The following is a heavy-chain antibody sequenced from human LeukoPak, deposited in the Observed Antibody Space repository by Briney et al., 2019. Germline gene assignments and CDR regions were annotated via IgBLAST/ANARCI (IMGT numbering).Heavy chain of an antibody. V-gene: IGHV3-21*01. Sequence: GGSLRLSCAASGFTFSTFSMNWVRQTPGKGLEWVSAISGSGSDIYYADSVKGRFTISRDNPKRSLYLQMNSLRAEDTAVYYCASRTFPNDAFDIWAQGTMVTV. CDR3: ASRTFPNDAFDI. J-gene: IGHJ3*02. CDR2: ISGSGSDI. CDR1: GFTFSTFS. D-gene: IGHD1-7*01.